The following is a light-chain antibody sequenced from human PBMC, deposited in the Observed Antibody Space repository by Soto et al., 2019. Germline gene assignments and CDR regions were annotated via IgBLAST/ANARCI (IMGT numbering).Light chain of an antibody. Sequence: EIVMTQSPATLSVSPGERATLSCRASQRVSSDLAWYHQKPGQAPRLLIYGASTRATGIPARFSGSGSGTEFTLSIHSLQSEDFAVYYCQQYNNWPRTFGQGTKVEIK. V-gene: IGKV3-15*01. CDR2: GAS. J-gene: IGKJ1*01. CDR3: QQYNNWPRT. CDR1: QRVSSD.